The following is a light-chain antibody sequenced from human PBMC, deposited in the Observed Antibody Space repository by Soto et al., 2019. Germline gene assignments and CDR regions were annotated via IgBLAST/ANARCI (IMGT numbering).Light chain of an antibody. Sequence: EFVLTQSPATLSLSPGERATLSCRASQSVSSNYLAWYQQKPGQTPRLLIYGASSRVPGIPDRFSGSGSGTDFTLTISRLEAEDFAVYYCQQYGSSSWTFGQGTKVDIK. CDR2: GAS. J-gene: IGKJ1*01. CDR3: QQYGSSSWT. V-gene: IGKV3-20*01. CDR1: QSVSSNY.